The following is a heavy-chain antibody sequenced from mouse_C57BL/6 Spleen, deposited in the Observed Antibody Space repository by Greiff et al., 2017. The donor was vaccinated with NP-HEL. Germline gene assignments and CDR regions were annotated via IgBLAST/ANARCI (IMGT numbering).Heavy chain of an antibody. D-gene: IGHD2-1*01. V-gene: IGHV1-15*01. CDR2: IDPETGGT. CDR1: GAPFPSAP. CDR3: TRDYGNYGDYAMDY. J-gene: IGHJ4*01. Sequence: QVQLQQSGAELVRPGDEVTRGGKDAGAPFPSAPLPWVPPPPFPFLSWIGAIDPETGGTAYNQKFKGKAILTADKSSSTAYMELRSLTSEDSAVYYCTRDYGNYGDYAMDYWGQGTSVTVSS.